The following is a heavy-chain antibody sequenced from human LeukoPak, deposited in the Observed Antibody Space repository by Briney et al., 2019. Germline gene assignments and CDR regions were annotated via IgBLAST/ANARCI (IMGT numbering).Heavy chain of an antibody. Sequence: PGGSLRLSCAASGFTFSSYAMSWVRQAPGKGLEWVSSISNSGGRTFYTDSVKGRFTISRDNSKITLYLQMNSLRAEDTAVYYCAKSYNGYESKPDYWGQGTLVIVSS. V-gene: IGHV3-23*01. CDR3: AKSYNGYESKPDY. CDR2: ISNSGGRT. CDR1: GFTFSSYA. J-gene: IGHJ4*02. D-gene: IGHD5-12*01.